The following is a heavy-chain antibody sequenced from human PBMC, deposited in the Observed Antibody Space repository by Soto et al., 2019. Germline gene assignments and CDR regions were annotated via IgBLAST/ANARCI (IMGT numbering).Heavy chain of an antibody. CDR3: VKRTGTAGSSSYYAMDV. CDR1: GFTFSTYA. V-gene: IGHV3-23*01. CDR2: ISASGDTT. D-gene: IGHD1-1*01. J-gene: IGHJ6*02. Sequence: GGSLRLSCAASGFTFSTYAMSWVRQAPGKGLEWASSISASGDTTYHAESVKGRFTTFRDNFRNMMYLQMNSLRAEDAALYYCVKRTGTAGSSSYYAMDVWGQGTTVTVSS.